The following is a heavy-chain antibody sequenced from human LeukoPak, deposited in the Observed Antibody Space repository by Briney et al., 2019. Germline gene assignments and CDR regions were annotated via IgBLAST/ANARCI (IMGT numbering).Heavy chain of an antibody. CDR1: GYTFTSYY. V-gene: IGHV1-46*01. Sequence: ASVKASCKASGYTFTSYYMHWVRQAPGQGLEWMGIINPSGGSTSYAQKFQGRVTMTRDTSTSTVYMELSSLRSEDTAVYYCARVRAPVVPAASYYYYYYGMDVWGQGTTVTVSS. CDR3: ARVRAPVVPAASYYYYYYGMDV. J-gene: IGHJ6*02. CDR2: INPSGGST. D-gene: IGHD2-2*01.